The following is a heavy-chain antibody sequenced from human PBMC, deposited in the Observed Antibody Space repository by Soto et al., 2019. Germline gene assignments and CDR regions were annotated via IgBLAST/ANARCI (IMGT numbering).Heavy chain of an antibody. CDR2: IYYSGST. CDR3: ARKGASFDY. V-gene: IGHV4-59*01. J-gene: IGHJ4*02. Sequence: SESLSLTCTVSGGSISSYYWSWIRQPPGKGLEWIGYIYYSGSTNYNPSLKSRVTISVDTSKNQFSLKLSSVTAADTAVYYCARKGASFDYWGQGTLVTVSS. CDR1: GGSISSYY. D-gene: IGHD3-16*01.